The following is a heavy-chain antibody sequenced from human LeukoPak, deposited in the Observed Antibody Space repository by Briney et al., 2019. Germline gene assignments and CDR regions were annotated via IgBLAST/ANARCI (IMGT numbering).Heavy chain of an antibody. CDR1: GFSFVTYA. D-gene: IGHD4-11*01. V-gene: IGHV3-7*01. Sequence: PGGSLRLSCAASGFSFVTYAMNWVRQAPGRGPEWVANIKHDGSEKYYVDSVKGRFTISRDNAKSSLYLQMNSLRAEDTAVYYCARLQAYGMDVWGQGTTVTVSS. CDR3: ARLQAYGMDV. CDR2: IKHDGSEK. J-gene: IGHJ6*02.